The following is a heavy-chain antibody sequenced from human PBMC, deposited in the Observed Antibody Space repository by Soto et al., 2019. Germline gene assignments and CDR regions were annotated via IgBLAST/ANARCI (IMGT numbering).Heavy chain of an antibody. J-gene: IGHJ6*02. Sequence: ASVKVSCKASGYTFTSYAISWVRQAPGRGLELMGWISGYNGNTNYAQKLQGRVTMTTDTSTSTAYMELRNLRSDDTAVYYCATSTITMIRGVIYFYYGVDVWGQGTTVTVSS. CDR3: ATSTITMIRGVIYFYYGVDV. CDR2: ISGYNGNT. V-gene: IGHV1-18*04. D-gene: IGHD3-10*01. CDR1: GYTFTSYA.